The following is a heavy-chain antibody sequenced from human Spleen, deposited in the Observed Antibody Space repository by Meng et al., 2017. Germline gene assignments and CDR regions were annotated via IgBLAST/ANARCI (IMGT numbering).Heavy chain of an antibody. V-gene: IGHV4-34*04. Sequence: SETLSLTCAVSGGSFNDYVWSWIRQSPGKGLEWIGEVNHSGISNVAPALKSRATISVDTSKTRFSLNLRSVTAADTAVYYCARALITVVLRIVTSHVDAFDIWGQGTMVTVSS. CDR1: GGSFNDYV. D-gene: IGHD3-10*01. CDR3: ARALITVVLRIVTSHVDAFDI. CDR2: VNHSGIS. J-gene: IGHJ3*02.